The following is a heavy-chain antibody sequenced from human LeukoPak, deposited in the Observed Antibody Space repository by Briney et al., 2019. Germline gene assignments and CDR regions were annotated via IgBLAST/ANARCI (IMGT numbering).Heavy chain of an antibody. D-gene: IGHD3-22*01. Sequence: SETLSLTCTVSGYSISSGYYWGWIRPPPGEGVEWIGRIYHSGNTYYNPSLKGRVTISVDTSKNQFSLNLSSVTAADTAVYYCARGEYYDRSGYYYPSGGRGTLVTSSS. V-gene: IGHV4-38-2*02. J-gene: IGHJ4*02. CDR2: IYHSGNT. CDR1: GYSISSGYY. CDR3: ARGEYYDRSGYYYPS.